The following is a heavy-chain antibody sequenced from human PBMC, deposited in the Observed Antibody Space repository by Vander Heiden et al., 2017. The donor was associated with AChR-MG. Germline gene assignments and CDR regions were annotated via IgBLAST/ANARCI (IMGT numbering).Heavy chain of an antibody. CDR3: ARDHSGHPLGD. V-gene: IGHV3-33*01. CDR1: GFTFGSNG. Sequence: QVQLVDSGGGVLQPGRSLRASCPASGFTFGSNGMHRVRRAPGKGLECVAVIWYDGSNNYYADSVKGRFTISRDNSKNTLYLQMNSLRAEDTAVYYCARDHSGHPLGDWGQGTLVTVSS. D-gene: IGHD3-16*01. CDR2: IWYDGSNN. J-gene: IGHJ4*02.